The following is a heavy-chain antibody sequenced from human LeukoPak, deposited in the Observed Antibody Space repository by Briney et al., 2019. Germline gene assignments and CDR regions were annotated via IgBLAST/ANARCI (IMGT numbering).Heavy chain of an antibody. Sequence: GGSLRLSCAASGFSFSSYGMHWVRQAPGKGLEWAAFIRDDGDSEYYADSVKGRFTISRDNSKNTLYLQMNSLRAEDTAVYYCAKDSYWGQGTLVTVSS. CDR1: GFSFSSYG. CDR3: AKDSY. V-gene: IGHV3-30*02. CDR2: IRDDGDSE. J-gene: IGHJ4*02.